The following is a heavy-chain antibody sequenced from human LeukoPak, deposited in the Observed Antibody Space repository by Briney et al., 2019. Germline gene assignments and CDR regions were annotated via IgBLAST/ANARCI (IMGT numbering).Heavy chain of an antibody. J-gene: IGHJ4*02. CDR3: ARGRVETNYYFDY. Sequence: PGGSLRLSCAASGFIFGDYYMSWIRQAPGKGLEWVPYIGRSGSPIYYADSVKGRFTISRDNAKNSLYLQMNSLRAEDAAVYYCARGRVETNYYFDYWGQGTLVTVSS. CDR1: GFIFGDYY. V-gene: IGHV3-11*01. D-gene: IGHD4/OR15-4a*01. CDR2: IGRSGSPI.